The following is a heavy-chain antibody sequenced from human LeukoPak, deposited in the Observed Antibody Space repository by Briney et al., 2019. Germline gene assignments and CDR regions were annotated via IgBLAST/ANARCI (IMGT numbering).Heavy chain of an antibody. CDR3: ARDRVGYCSSTSCYRDDYYYYMDV. D-gene: IGHD2-2*01. CDR2: IYYSGST. CDR1: GGSISSSSYY. J-gene: IGHJ6*03. Sequence: SGTLSLTCTVSGGSISSSSYYWGWIRQPPGKGLEWIGSIYYSGSTYYNPSLKSRVTMSVDTSKNQFSLRLSSVTAADTAVYYCARDRVGYCSSTSCYRDDYYYYMDVWGKGTTVTISS. V-gene: IGHV4-39*07.